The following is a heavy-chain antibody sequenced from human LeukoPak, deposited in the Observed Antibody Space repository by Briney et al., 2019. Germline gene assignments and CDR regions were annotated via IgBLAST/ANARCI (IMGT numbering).Heavy chain of an antibody. CDR2: ISAYSGDT. V-gene: IGHV1-18*01. CDR3: GRDGDYSEGDAFDI. J-gene: IGHJ3*02. CDR1: GYTFTSYG. D-gene: IGHD4-17*01. Sequence: GASVKVSCKASGYTFTSYGISWVRQAPGQGLEWMGWISAYSGDTNYAQKFQGRATMTTDTSTSTAYMELRSLSSDDTAVYYCGRDGDYSEGDAFDIWGQGTMVTVSS.